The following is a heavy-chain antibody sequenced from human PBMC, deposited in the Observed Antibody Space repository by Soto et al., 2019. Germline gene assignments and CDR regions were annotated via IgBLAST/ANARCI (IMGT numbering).Heavy chain of an antibody. CDR1: GFTFDDYA. D-gene: IGHD6-13*01. V-gene: IGHV3-9*01. J-gene: IGHJ4*02. CDR2: ISWNSGSI. Sequence: EVQLVESGGGLVQPGRSLRLSCAASGFTFDDYAMHWVRQAPGKGLEWVSGISWNSGSIGYADSVKGRFTISRDNAKNSLYLQMISLRAEDTALYYCAKGTGLAAAARGWGQGTLVTVSS. CDR3: AKGTGLAAAARG.